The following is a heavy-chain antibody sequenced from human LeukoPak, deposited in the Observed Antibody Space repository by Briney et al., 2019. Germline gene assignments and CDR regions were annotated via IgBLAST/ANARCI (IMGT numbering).Heavy chain of an antibody. J-gene: IGHJ3*02. V-gene: IGHV3-23*01. Sequence: GGSLRLSCAASGFTFSSYAMSWVRQAPGKGLEWVSGISGSGGSTYYADSVKGRFTISRDNSKNTLYLRMNSLRAEDTAVYYCAKAYYGSGSYASDAFDIWGQGTMVTVSS. CDR1: GFTFSSYA. D-gene: IGHD3-10*01. CDR3: AKAYYGSGSYASDAFDI. CDR2: ISGSGGST.